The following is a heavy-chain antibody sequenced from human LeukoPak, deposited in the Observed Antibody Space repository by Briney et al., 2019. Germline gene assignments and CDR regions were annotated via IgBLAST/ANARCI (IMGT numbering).Heavy chain of an antibody. Sequence: GGSLRLSCAASGFTFSSYGMSWVRQAPGKGLEWVSAISGSGGSTYYADSVKGRFTISRDNSKNTLYLQMNSLRAEDTAVYYCARVEDYDILTGFDYWGQGTLVTVSS. J-gene: IGHJ4*02. CDR3: ARVEDYDILTGFDY. CDR1: GFTFSSYG. CDR2: ISGSGGST. V-gene: IGHV3-23*01. D-gene: IGHD3-9*01.